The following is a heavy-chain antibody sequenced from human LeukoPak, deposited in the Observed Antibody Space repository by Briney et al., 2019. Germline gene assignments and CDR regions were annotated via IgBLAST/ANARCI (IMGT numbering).Heavy chain of an antibody. CDR3: ARGPNSNWSGLDF. D-gene: IGHD6-6*01. Sequence: GGSLRLSCTASGFTFNNYWMHWVRHAPGKGPVWVSRINTDGSSTSYADSVKGRFTISRDNAKNTLYLQMNSLRAEDTAVYYCARGPNSNWSGLDFWGQGTLLTVSS. CDR1: GFTFNNYW. CDR2: INTDGSST. J-gene: IGHJ4*02. V-gene: IGHV3-74*01.